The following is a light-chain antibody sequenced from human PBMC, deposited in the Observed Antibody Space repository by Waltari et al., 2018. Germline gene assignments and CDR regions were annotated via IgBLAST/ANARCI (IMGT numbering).Light chain of an antibody. CDR1: QSISSW. V-gene: IGKV1-5*03. J-gene: IGKJ1*01. CDR2: EAS. CDR3: QQYNDYSGT. Sequence: DIQMTQSPSTLSASVGDRVTITCRASQSISSWLAWYQQEPGKAPKLLIYEASSLESGVPSRFSGGGYGTEFTLTISSLQPDDLATYYCQQYNDYSGTFGRGTKVEIK.